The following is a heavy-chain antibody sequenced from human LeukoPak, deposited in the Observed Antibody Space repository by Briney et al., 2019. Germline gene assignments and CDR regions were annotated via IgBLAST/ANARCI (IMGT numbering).Heavy chain of an antibody. Sequence: GGSLRLSCAASGFTFSSYWMTWVRQAPGKGLEWVANIKQDGSEKYYVDSVKGRFTISRDNAKSSLYLQMNSLRAEDTAVYYCATYKYGSGSLSYFFEYWGQGTLVTVSS. J-gene: IGHJ4*02. CDR2: IKQDGSEK. CDR1: GFTFSSYW. CDR3: ATYKYGSGSLSYFFEY. D-gene: IGHD3-10*01. V-gene: IGHV3-7*01.